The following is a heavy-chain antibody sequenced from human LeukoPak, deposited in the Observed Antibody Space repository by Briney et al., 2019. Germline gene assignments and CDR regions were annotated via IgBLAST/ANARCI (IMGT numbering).Heavy chain of an antibody. CDR3: AKGNYHDSFSYLYYFDY. D-gene: IGHD3-22*01. CDR2: ITGSGGST. CDR1: GFTFSTYA. V-gene: IGHV3-23*01. J-gene: IGHJ4*02. Sequence: GGSLRLSCAASGFTFSTYAMSWVRQAPGKGLEWVSAITGSGGSTYHADSVKGRFTISRDNSKNTLYLQMKSLRVEDTAVYYCAKGNYHDSFSYLYYFDYWGQGTLVTVSS.